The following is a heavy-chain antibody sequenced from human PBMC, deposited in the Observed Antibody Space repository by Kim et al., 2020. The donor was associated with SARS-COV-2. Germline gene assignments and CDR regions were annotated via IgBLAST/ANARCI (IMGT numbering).Heavy chain of an antibody. D-gene: IGHD4-17*01. J-gene: IGHJ4*02. V-gene: IGHV3-23*01. CDR1: GFTFSSYA. Sequence: GGSLRLSCAASGFTFSSYAMSWVRQAPGKGLEWVSAISGSGGSTYYADSVKGRFTISRDNSKNTLYLQMNSLRAEDTAVYYCAKRHTYGDYTPYFDYWGQGTLVTVSS. CDR2: ISGSGGST. CDR3: AKRHTYGDYTPYFDY.